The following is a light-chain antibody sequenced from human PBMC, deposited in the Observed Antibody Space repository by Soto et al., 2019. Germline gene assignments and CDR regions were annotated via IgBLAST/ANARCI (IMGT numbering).Light chain of an antibody. CDR2: DAS. Sequence: EIVLTQSPATLSLSPGERATLSCRASQNVGSFLGWYQQTPGQPPRLLIHDASNRATSIPARFSGSGSGTDFTLTISSLEPEDFAVYYCQQHSNWPLTFGGGTKVDIK. V-gene: IGKV3-11*01. J-gene: IGKJ4*01. CDR1: QNVGSF. CDR3: QQHSNWPLT.